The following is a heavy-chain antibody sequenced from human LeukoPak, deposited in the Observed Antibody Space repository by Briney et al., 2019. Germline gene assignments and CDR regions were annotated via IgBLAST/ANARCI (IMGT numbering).Heavy chain of an antibody. D-gene: IGHD3-9*01. J-gene: IGHJ6*03. CDR3: ARAGITIYYYYYMDV. V-gene: IGHV7-4-1*02. CDR2: NNTNTGNP. CDR1: ENSFSRSA. Sequence: ASVKVSCKSSENSFSRSAITWVRQAPGQGLEWMGWNNTNTGNPTYAQGFTGRFVFSLDTSVSTAYLQISSLKAEDTAVYYCARAGITIYYYYYMDVWGKGTTVTVSS.